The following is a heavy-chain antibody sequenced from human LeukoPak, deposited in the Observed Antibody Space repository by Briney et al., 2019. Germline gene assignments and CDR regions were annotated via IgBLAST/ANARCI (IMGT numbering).Heavy chain of an antibody. CDR2: ISAYNGNP. J-gene: IGHJ6*03. V-gene: IGHV1-18*01. Sequence: GASVKVSCKASGYTFTSYGISWVRQALGQGLEWMGRISAYNGNPNYAQKLQGRVSMTTDTSTSTAYMELRSLRSDDTAVYYCARRATAPPGYYYYYYMDVWGKGTTVTVSS. CDR3: ARRATAPPGYYYYYYMDV. D-gene: IGHD5-18*01. CDR1: GYTFTSYG.